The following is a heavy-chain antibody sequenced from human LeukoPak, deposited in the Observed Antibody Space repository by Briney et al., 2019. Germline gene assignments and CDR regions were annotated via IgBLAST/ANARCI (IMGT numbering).Heavy chain of an antibody. V-gene: IGHV3-33*01. CDR2: IWYDGSNK. CDR1: GFTFSSYG. D-gene: IGHD2-15*01. Sequence: GSLRLSCAASGFTFSSYGMHWVRQAPGKGLEWVAVIWYDGSNKYYADSVKGRFTISRDNSKNTLYLQMNSLRAEDTAVYYCVRGRCSGGSCYYFDYWGQGTLVTVSS. J-gene: IGHJ4*02. CDR3: VRGRCSGGSCYYFDY.